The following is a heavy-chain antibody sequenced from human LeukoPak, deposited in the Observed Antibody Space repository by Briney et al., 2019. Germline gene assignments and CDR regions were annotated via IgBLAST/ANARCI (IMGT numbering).Heavy chain of an antibody. CDR3: ARDAPYYYDSSGYDY. CDR2: INPNSGGT. J-gene: IGHJ4*02. V-gene: IGHV1-2*02. CDR1: GYSFTGYY. Sequence: GASVKVSCKASGYSFTGYYIHWVRQAPGQGLEWMGWINPNSGGTNYAQKFQGRVTMTRDTSISTAYMELSRLRSDDTAVYYCARDAPYYYDSSGYDYWGQGTLVTVSS. D-gene: IGHD3-22*01.